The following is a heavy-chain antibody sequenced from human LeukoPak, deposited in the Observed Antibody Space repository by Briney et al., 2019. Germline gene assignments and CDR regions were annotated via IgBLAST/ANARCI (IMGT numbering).Heavy chain of an antibody. CDR3: ARRIAVAGTPGWYFEL. J-gene: IGHJ2*01. V-gene: IGHV4-59*08. CDR1: GGSISSNY. CDR2: IYYSGST. Sequence: SETLSLTCTVSGGSISSNYWSWVRQPPGKGLEWIGYIYYSGSTTYNPSLTSRVTIAVATSTNPFSLKLSSVTAADTAVYYWARRIAVAGTPGWYFELWGRGTLVTVSS. D-gene: IGHD6-19*01.